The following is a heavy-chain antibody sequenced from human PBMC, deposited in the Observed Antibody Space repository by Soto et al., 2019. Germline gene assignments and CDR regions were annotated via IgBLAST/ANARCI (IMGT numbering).Heavy chain of an antibody. CDR2: INWNSGSI. CDR3: VKDESINWYSGHFPH. V-gene: IGHV3-9*01. CDR1: GFTFGDYA. Sequence: GGSLRLSCAASGFTFGDYAMHWVRQVPGKGLEWVSGINWNSGSIGYADSVKGRFAISRDNAKNSLHLQMNSLRAEDTAFYYCVKDESINWYSGHFPHWGQGTLVTVSS. J-gene: IGHJ1*01. D-gene: IGHD6-13*01.